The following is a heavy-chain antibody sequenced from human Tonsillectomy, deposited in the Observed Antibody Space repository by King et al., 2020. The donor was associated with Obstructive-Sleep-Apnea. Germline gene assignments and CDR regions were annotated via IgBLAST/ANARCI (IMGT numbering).Heavy chain of an antibody. V-gene: IGHV3-72*01. D-gene: IGHD4-23*01. CDR2: IKNKDNKYTT. CDR3: AKATGSPKVGTQ. Sequence: QLVQSGGGLVQTGGSLRLSCAASGFTFSEHYMDWGRQAPGKGPEWVGRIKNKDNKYTTEYAASGKGRFTISRDDSQNSLYLQMNSLRTEDTAVYYCAKATGSPKVGTQWGQGTPVTV. J-gene: IGHJ4*02. CDR1: GFTFSEHY.